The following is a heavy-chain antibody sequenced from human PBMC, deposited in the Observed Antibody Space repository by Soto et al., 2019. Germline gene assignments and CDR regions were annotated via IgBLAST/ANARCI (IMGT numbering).Heavy chain of an antibody. CDR1: GFTFINYA. V-gene: IGHV3-23*01. Sequence: PGGSLRLSCSASGFTFINYAMHWVRHSPGKGLEWVSTISGRGGSTYYADSVKGRFTISRDNSKNILYLQMNSLRAEDTAVYYCAKATMTLVVIRLDSWGQGTLVTVS. J-gene: IGHJ4*02. CDR2: ISGRGGST. CDR3: AKATMTLVVIRLDS. D-gene: IGHD3-22*01.